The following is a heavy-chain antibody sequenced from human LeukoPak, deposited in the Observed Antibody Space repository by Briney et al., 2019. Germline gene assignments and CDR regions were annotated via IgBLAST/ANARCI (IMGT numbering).Heavy chain of an antibody. D-gene: IGHD2-21*02. CDR3: ARDPPTSYCGGDCYHGAFDI. V-gene: IGHV4-4*07. Sequence: PSETLSLTCTVSGGSISSYYWSWLRQPAGKGLEWIGRIYTSGSTNYNPSLKSRVTMSVDTSKNQFSLKLSSVTAADTAVYYCARDPPTSYCGGDCYHGAFDIWGQGTMVTVSS. J-gene: IGHJ3*02. CDR2: IYTSGST. CDR1: GGSISSYY.